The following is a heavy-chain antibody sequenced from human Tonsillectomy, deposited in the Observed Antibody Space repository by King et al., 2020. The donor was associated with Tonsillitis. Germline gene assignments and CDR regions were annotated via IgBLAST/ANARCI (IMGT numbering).Heavy chain of an antibody. CDR3: ARVGGSSGCPGGAS. Sequence: VQLVDSGGGLVQPGGSLRLSCAASGFTFSDYSMNWVRQAPGKGLEWVSYISGSSSTIYYADSVKGRFTISRDNAKNSLYLQMNSLRAEDTAIYYCARVGGSSGCPGGASRGPGTPVSLSS. CDR1: GFTFSDYS. J-gene: IGHJ4*02. CDR2: ISGSSSTI. D-gene: IGHD6-19*01. V-gene: IGHV3-48*01.